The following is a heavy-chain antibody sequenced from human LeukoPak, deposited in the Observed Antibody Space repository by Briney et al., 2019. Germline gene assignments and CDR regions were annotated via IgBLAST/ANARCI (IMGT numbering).Heavy chain of an antibody. CDR2: INHSGST. CDR1: GGSISNYY. D-gene: IGHD2-2*01. V-gene: IGHV4-34*01. J-gene: IGHJ4*02. CDR3: ARGRYCSSTSCFYFDY. Sequence: SETLSLTCTVSGGSISNYYWSWIRQPPGKGLEWIGEINHSGSTNYNPSLKSRVTISVDTSKNQFSLKLSSVTAADTAVYYCARGRYCSSTSCFYFDYWGQGTLVTVSS.